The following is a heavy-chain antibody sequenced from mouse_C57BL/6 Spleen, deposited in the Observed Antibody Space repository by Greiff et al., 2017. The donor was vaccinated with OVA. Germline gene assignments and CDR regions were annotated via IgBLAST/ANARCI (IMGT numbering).Heavy chain of an antibody. CDR2: IYPRSGNT. J-gene: IGHJ1*03. CDR3: GLRRPYWYFDV. D-gene: IGHD2-2*01. CDR1: GYTFTSYG. V-gene: IGHV1-81*01. Sequence: QVQLKQSGAELARPGASVKLSCKASGYTFTSYGISWVKQRTGQGLEWIGEIYPRSGNTYYNEKFKGKATLTADKSSSTAYMELRSLTSEDSAVYFCGLRRPYWYFDVWGTGTTVTVSS.